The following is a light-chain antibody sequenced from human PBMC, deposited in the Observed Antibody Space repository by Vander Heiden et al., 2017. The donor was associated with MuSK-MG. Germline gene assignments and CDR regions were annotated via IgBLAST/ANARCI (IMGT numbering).Light chain of an antibody. J-gene: IGKJ4*01. CDR3: RQHHNFPLT. V-gene: IGKV1-17*01. CDR2: NTS. Sequence: DIQMTQSPSSLSASIGDRVTITCRASQGIGKDLGWYQQKPGKAPERLTYNTSSLQSGVPSRFSGDGSGTEFALTIRSLQPEDSATYYCRQHHNFPLTFGGGTKVEIK. CDR1: QGIGKD.